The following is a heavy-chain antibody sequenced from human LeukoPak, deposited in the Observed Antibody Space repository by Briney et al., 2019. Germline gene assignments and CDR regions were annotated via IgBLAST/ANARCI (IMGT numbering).Heavy chain of an antibody. CDR1: GFTFGSYS. Sequence: GGSLRLSCAASGFTFGSYSMNWVRQAPGKGLEWVSSISSSSSTIYYADSVKGRFTISRDNAKNSLYLQMNSLRAEDTAVYYCASFPDSSSWYVMGNYWGQGTLVTVSS. V-gene: IGHV3-48*04. CDR2: ISSSSSTI. J-gene: IGHJ4*02. CDR3: ASFPDSSSWYVMGNY. D-gene: IGHD6-13*01.